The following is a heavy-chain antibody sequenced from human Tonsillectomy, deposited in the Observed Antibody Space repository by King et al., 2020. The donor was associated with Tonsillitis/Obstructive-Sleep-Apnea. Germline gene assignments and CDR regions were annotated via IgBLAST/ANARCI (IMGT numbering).Heavy chain of an antibody. V-gene: IGHV3-43*01. CDR3: GKDMGAYSCYDSAPDY. Sequence: VQLVESGGVVVQPGGSLRLSCAASGFTFDDYTMHWVRQVPGKGLEWVSLISWDGGSTYYADSVKGRFTISRDNSKNSLYLQMNNLRTEDTALYYCGKDMGAYSCYDSAPDYWGQGTLVTDSS. J-gene: IGHJ4*02. D-gene: IGHD5-12*01. CDR2: ISWDGGST. CDR1: GFTFDDYT.